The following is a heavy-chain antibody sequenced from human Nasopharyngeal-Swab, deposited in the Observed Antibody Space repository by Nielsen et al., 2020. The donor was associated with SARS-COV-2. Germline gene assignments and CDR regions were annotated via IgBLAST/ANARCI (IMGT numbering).Heavy chain of an antibody. J-gene: IGHJ3*01. D-gene: IGHD2-2*03. CDR1: GFTLSSYS. Sequence: GGSLRLSCALSGFTLSSYSMTWVRQAPGKGLEWVSCITGATGKTYYPDSVKGRFTISRDNSRNTLYLQMDRLTVEDTAVYYCAKGSAAMDLWGGGTMVTVSS. CDR3: AKGSAAMDL. CDR2: ITGATGKT. V-gene: IGHV3-23*01.